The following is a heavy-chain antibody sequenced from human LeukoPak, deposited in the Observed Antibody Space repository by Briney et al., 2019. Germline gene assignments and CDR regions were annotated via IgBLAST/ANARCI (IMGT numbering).Heavy chain of an antibody. D-gene: IGHD4-17*01. Sequence: SETLSLTCTVSGGSISSSSYYWGWIRQPPGKGLEWIGSFYYSGSTYYNPSLKSRVTISVDTSKNQFSLKLSSVTAADTAVYYCARLTVTTGGVGYWGQGTLVTVSS. J-gene: IGHJ4*02. V-gene: IGHV4-39*07. CDR1: GGSISSSSYY. CDR2: FYYSGST. CDR3: ARLTVTTGGVGY.